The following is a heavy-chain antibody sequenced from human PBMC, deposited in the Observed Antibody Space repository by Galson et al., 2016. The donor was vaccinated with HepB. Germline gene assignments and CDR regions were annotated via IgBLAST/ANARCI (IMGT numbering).Heavy chain of an antibody. V-gene: IGHV3-21*01. J-gene: IGHJ3*02. CDR3: ARAPLRISIFGVVGGEAFDI. CDR2: ISTISSGRDYI. CDR1: EFTFSSYS. D-gene: IGHD3-3*01. Sequence: SLRLSCAASEFTFSSYSMKWVRQAPGKGLEWVSSISTISSGRDYIYYADSVKGRFTISRDNAKNSLYLQMNSLRAEDTAVYYCARAPLRISIFGVVGGEAFDIWGQGTTVTVSS.